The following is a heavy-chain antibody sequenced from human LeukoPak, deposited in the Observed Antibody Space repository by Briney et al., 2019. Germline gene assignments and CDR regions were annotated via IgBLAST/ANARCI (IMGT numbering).Heavy chain of an antibody. CDR2: IYSGGST. D-gene: IGHD2-2*01. J-gene: IGHJ4*02. V-gene: IGHV3-53*01. CDR1: GFTLSSNY. CDR3: ASPDCSSTSCYAGRENY. Sequence: GGSLRLSCAASGFTLSSNYMSWVRQAPGKGLEWVSVIYSGGSTYYADSVKGRFTISRDNSKNTLYLQMNSLRAEDTAVYYCASPDCSSTSCYAGRENYWGQGTLVTVSS.